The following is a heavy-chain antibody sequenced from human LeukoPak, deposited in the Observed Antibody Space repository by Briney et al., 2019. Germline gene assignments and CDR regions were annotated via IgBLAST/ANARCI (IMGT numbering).Heavy chain of an antibody. J-gene: IGHJ5*02. D-gene: IGHD6-13*01. CDR3: ARRSSCFTDWFDP. CDR2: IDPTNSYT. CDR1: GYNFTSYW. Sequence: GESLKTSCKGAGYNFTSYWISWGRQMPGKGLEWMGTIDPTNSYTNDSPAFPGHVTISADKSIRNAQLPENSLNDSDTAMYYCARRSSCFTDWFDPWGQGTLVTVSS. V-gene: IGHV5-10-1*01.